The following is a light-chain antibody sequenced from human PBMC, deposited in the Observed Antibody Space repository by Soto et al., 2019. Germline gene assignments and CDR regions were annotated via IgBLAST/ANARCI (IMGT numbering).Light chain of an antibody. CDR3: QAWDSSPGV. CDR1: KLGDKY. J-gene: IGLJ1*01. CDR2: QDS. Sequence: SYELTQPPSVSVSPGQTASITCSGDKLGDKYACWYQQKPGQSPVLVIYQDSKRPSGIPERFSGSNTGNTATLTISGTQARDEADYDCQAWDSSPGVFGPGTKVTVL. V-gene: IGLV3-1*01.